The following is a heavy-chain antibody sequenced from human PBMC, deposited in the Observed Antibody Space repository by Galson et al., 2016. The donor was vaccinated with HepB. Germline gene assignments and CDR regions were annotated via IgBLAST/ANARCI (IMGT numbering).Heavy chain of an antibody. J-gene: IGHJ4*02. Sequence: QSGAEVKKPGESLKISCKGSGYTFTRYWIGWVRQTPGKGLEWMGTIYPGDSDTRYSPSFQGQVTISADKSINTAYLQWSNLKASDTAMFYCARAIMGDTLVTAGIPEDYFDFWGQGSLVTVSS. CDR1: GYTFTRYW. CDR2: IYPGDSDT. D-gene: IGHD1-26*01. CDR3: ARAIMGDTLVTAGIPEDYFDF. V-gene: IGHV5-51*01.